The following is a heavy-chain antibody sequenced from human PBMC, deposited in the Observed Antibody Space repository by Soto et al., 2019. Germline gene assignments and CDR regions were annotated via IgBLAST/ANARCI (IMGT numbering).Heavy chain of an antibody. CDR1: GFTFSSYG. V-gene: IGHV3-30*18. Sequence: QVQLVESGGGVVQPGRSLRLSCAASGFTFSSYGMHWVRQAPGKGLEWVAVISYDGSNKYYADSVKGRFTISRDNSKNTLYLQMNSLRAEDTAVYYCAKDHPPGPQGPFDIWGQGTMVTVSS. CDR3: AKDHPPGPQGPFDI. J-gene: IGHJ3*02. CDR2: ISYDGSNK.